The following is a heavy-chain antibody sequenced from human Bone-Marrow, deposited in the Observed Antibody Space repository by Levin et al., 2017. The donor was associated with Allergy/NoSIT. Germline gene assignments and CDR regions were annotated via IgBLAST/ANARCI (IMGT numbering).Heavy chain of an antibody. V-gene: IGHV3-53*01. Sequence: GGSLRLSCAASGFTVSSDYMSWVRQAPGRGLEWISVLYSDGYTYYADSVKGRFTISRDNSKNTLYLQMSSLRAGDTALYYCARDIFDWGQGTLVTVSS. CDR2: LYSDGYT. CDR3: ARDIFD. J-gene: IGHJ4*02. CDR1: GFTVSSDY.